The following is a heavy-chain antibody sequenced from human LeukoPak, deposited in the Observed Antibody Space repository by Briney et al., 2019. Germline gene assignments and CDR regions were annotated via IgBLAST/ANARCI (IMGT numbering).Heavy chain of an antibody. CDR1: GYTFTDYQ. V-gene: IGHV1-2*02. J-gene: IGHJ4*02. D-gene: IGHD1-1*01. CDR2: IYPYSGVT. Sequence: ASVKVSCKTSGYTFTDYQMHWVRQAPGQGLEWIGWIYPYSGVTKFAQNFQGRVTLTRDTSIGTVSVELSGLTSDDTAIYYCAREERGSTSAFDFWGQGTLLIVSS. CDR3: AREERGSTSAFDF.